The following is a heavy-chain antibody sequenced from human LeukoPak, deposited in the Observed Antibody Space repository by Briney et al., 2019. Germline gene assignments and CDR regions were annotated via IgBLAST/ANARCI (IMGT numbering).Heavy chain of an antibody. J-gene: IGHJ5*01. CDR1: GFTFSSYS. CDR2: IDSGSSTI. D-gene: IGHD6-19*01. Sequence: GGSLRLSCAASGFTFSSYSMNWVRQAPGEGLEWVSYIDSGSSTIYYADPVKGRFTVSRDNAKNSLYLQMNSLRAEDTAVYYCARYQYSSGRIFDCWGQGTLVTVSS. V-gene: IGHV3-48*01. CDR3: ARYQYSSGRIFDC.